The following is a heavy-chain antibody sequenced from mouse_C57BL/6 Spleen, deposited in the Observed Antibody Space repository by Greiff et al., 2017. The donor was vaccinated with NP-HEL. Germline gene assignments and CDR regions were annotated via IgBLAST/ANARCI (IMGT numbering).Heavy chain of an antibody. V-gene: IGHV1-42*01. CDR2: INPSTGGT. Sequence: EVQVVESGPELVKPGASVKISCKASGYSFTGYYMNWVKQSPEKSLEWIGEINPSTGGTTYNQKFKAKATLTVDKSSSTAYMQLKSLTSEDSAVYYCAIIYYDYDRVYYFDYWGQGTTLTVSS. CDR3: AIIYYDYDRVYYFDY. D-gene: IGHD2-4*01. CDR1: GYSFTGYY. J-gene: IGHJ2*01.